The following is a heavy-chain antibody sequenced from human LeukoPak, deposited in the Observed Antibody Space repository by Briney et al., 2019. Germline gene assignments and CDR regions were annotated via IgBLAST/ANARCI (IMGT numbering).Heavy chain of an antibody. CDR3: ARVILRYSYLDY. CDR1: GYTFTGYY. CDR2: INPNSGGT. Sequence: ASVKVSCKASGYTFTGYYMHWVRQAPGQGLEWMGWINPNSGGTNYAQKFQGRVTMTRDTSFSTTYMELSRLRSDDTAVYYCARVILRYSYLDYWGQGTLVTVSS. V-gene: IGHV1-2*02. J-gene: IGHJ4*02. D-gene: IGHD3-9*01.